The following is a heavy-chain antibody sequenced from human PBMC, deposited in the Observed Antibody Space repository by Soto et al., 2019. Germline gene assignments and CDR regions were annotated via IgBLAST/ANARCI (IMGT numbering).Heavy chain of an antibody. CDR1: GGSISSYY. CDR2: IYYSGST. Sequence: QVQLQESGPGLVKPSETLSLTCTVSGGSISSYYWSWIRQPPGKGLEWIGYIYYSGSTNYNPSLKRPVTISLDTSKYPFSLTLSSVTAADTAVYYCARAIYDSSGYYARIFDSWGQGTLVTVSS. J-gene: IGHJ4*02. V-gene: IGHV4-59*01. CDR3: ARAIYDSSGYYARIFDS. D-gene: IGHD3-22*01.